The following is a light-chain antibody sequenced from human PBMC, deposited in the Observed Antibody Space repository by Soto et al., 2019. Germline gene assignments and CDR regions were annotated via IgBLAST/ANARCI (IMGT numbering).Light chain of an antibody. CDR1: QDVGKW. V-gene: IGKV1-12*01. J-gene: IGKJ5*01. CDR2: GAS. Sequence: DIQMTQSPPSVSASVGDRVTITCRASQDVGKWLAWYQQKSGQAPTLLIHGASNLQSGVPPRYSGSGYGTDFTLTINSLQPEDFATYYCQQANSFPITCGQGTRREIK. CDR3: QQANSFPIT.